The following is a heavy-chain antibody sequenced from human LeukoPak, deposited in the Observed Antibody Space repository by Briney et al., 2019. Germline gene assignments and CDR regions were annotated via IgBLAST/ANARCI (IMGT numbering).Heavy chain of an antibody. D-gene: IGHD3-22*01. V-gene: IGHV4-59*12. Sequence: PSETLSLTCTVSGGSIGSFYWTWIRQPPGKGLEWIGYIYYSGSTNYNPSLKSRVTISVDTSKNQFSLKLSSVTAADTAVYYCARGCDDSSGYYQYYFDYWGQGTLVTVSS. CDR3: ARGCDDSSGYYQYYFDY. J-gene: IGHJ4*02. CDR2: IYYSGST. CDR1: GGSIGSFY.